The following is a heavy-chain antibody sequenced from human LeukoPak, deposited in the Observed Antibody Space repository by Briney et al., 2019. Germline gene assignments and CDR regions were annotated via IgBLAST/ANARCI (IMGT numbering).Heavy chain of an antibody. CDR1: GW. V-gene: IGHV3-74*01. Sequence: PGGSLRLSCAASGWMHWVRQAPGKGLVWVSGINHDGTGTYYADSVKGRFTISRDNAKNSLYLQMNSLRAEDTAVYYCARGSQPGAAAGTRAFDIWGQGTMVTVSS. D-gene: IGHD6-13*01. J-gene: IGHJ3*02. CDR2: INHDGTGT. CDR3: ARGSQPGAAAGTRAFDI.